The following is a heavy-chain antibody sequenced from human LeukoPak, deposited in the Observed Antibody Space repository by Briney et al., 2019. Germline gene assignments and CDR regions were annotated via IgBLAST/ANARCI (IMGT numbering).Heavy chain of an antibody. Sequence: GGSLRLSCAASGFTFSNYAMNWVRQAPGKGLEWVSAISGSGGSTYYADSVKGRFTISRDNSKNTLYLQMNSLRDEDTAVYYCAKVGVDTAMGPFDYWGQGALVSVSS. J-gene: IGHJ4*02. CDR1: GFTFSNYA. CDR3: AKVGVDTAMGPFDY. V-gene: IGHV3-23*01. D-gene: IGHD5-18*01. CDR2: ISGSGGST.